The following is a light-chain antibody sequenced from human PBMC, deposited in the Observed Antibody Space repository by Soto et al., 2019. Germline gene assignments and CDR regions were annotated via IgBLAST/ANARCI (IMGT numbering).Light chain of an antibody. CDR3: LQIDSYPVT. CDR2: SAA. Sequence: DLQLNQSPAFLSASVGDKVTITCRASQDISSYLAWYQQKPGKAPNLLVYSAATLQSGVPSKFSGSVSGTEFTLIIGSLQPEDFATYFCLQIDSYPVTFGGGTKVELQ. V-gene: IGKV1-9*01. J-gene: IGKJ4*01. CDR1: QDISSY.